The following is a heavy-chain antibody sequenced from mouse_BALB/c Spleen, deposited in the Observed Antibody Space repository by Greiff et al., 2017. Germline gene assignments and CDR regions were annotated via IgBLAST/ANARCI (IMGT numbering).Heavy chain of an antibody. V-gene: IGHV5-6-5*01. CDR3: ARVHYYGSSWYFDV. CDR1: GFTFSSYA. Sequence: EVQGVESGGGLVKPGGSLKLSCAASGFTFSSYAMSWVRQTPEKRLEWVASISSGGSTYYPDSVKGRFTISRDNARNILYLQMSSLRSEDTAMYYCARVHYYGSSWYFDVWGAGTTVTVSS. D-gene: IGHD1-2*01. CDR2: ISSGGST. J-gene: IGHJ1*01.